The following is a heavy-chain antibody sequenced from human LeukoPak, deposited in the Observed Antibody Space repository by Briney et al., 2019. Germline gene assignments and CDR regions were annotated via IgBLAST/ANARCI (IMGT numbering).Heavy chain of an antibody. V-gene: IGHV4-34*01. CDR3: ASLMTTVTYDVFDI. CDR2: INHSGGT. CDR1: GRSGSFNDYY. Sequence: TSETLSLTCAVYGRSGSFNDYYWSWIRQSPGKGLEWIGEINHSGGTHYHPSLKSRVTISVDTSKNQFSLRLRSVTAADTAVYYCASLMTTVTYDVFDIWGQGTIVTVSS. D-gene: IGHD4-17*01. J-gene: IGHJ3*02.